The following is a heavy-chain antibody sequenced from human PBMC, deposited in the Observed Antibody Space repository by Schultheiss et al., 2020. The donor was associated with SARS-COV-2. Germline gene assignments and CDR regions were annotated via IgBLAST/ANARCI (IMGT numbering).Heavy chain of an antibody. D-gene: IGHD2-21*01. V-gene: IGHV3-43D*03. CDR3: AKVVVADKSSNYYYYGMDV. CDR2: ISWDGGST. Sequence: GGSLRLSCAASGFTFSSYAMHWVRQAPGKGLEWVSLISWDGGSTYYADSVKGRFTISRDNSKNSLYLQMNSLRAEDTALYYCAKVVVADKSSNYYYYGMDVWGQGTTVTVSS. J-gene: IGHJ6*02. CDR1: GFTFSSYA.